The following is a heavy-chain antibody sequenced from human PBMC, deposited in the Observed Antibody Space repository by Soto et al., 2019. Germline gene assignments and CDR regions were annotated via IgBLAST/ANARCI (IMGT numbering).Heavy chain of an antibody. J-gene: IGHJ2*01. CDR1: GFSFNTYD. Sequence: QVQLVESGGGVVQPGRSLRLSCAASGFSFNTYDIHWVRQAPGKGLEWVTGISYDGSNSYYADSVKGRFTISRDSSKNMLYLQMTSLRAEDTAVYYCAKPSVPGLYWYFDLWGPGTLVTVSS. D-gene: IGHD1-26*01. CDR2: ISYDGSNS. V-gene: IGHV3-30*18. CDR3: AKPSVPGLYWYFDL.